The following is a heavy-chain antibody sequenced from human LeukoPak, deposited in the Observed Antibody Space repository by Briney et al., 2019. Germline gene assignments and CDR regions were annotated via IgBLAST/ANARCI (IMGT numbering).Heavy chain of an antibody. Sequence: GGSLRLSCAASGFMLNSYAMSWVRQAPGKGLEWVSVLSNNGGSTYYADSVRGRFTISRDSPRNTLYLQMDSLRAEDTAVYYCARDAARYSSGWSYDYWGQGTLVTVSS. V-gene: IGHV3-23*01. CDR2: LSNNGGST. CDR3: ARDAARYSSGWSYDY. CDR1: GFMLNSYA. J-gene: IGHJ4*02. D-gene: IGHD6-19*01.